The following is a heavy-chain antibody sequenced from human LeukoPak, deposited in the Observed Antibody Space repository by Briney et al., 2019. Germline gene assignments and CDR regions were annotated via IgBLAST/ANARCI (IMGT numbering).Heavy chain of an antibody. D-gene: IGHD3-22*01. V-gene: IGHV4-61*01. CDR2: IYYSGST. Sequence: PSETLSLTCSVSGGSVSSGSYYWSWIRQPPGKGLEWIGYIYYSGSTNYNPSLKSRVTISVDTSKNQFSLKLSSVTAADTAVYYCASGDYYDSSGLSFDYWGQGTLDTVSS. CDR1: GGSVSSGSYY. CDR3: ASGDYYDSSGLSFDY. J-gene: IGHJ4*02.